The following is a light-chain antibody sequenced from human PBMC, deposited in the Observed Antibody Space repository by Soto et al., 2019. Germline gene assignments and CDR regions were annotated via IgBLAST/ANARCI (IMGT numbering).Light chain of an antibody. CDR1: QGISAY. CDR2: AAX. CDR3: QQYNSYGT. V-gene: IGKV1-8*01. J-gene: IGKJ1*01. Sequence: AIRLTQSPSSFSASTVDRVTIPCGASQGISAYLAWYQKKPGRAPKLLXHAAXTLQSGFPSRFSGSGSGTDFTLTIRCLHSEDFATYYCQQYNSYGTVGQGTKVDIK.